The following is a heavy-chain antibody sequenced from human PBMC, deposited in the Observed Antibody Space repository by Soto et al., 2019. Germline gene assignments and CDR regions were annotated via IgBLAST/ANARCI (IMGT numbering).Heavy chain of an antibody. CDR2: IRSKPNSYAT. Sequence: EVQLVESGGGLVQPGGSLKLSCAASGFTFSDSAMHWVRQASGKGLEWVGRIRSKPNSYATAYAASVKGRFTISRDDSENTAYLQMNSLKTEDTAVYYCTTAPHHDYSDYTVDYWGQGTLVTVSS. D-gene: IGHD4-17*01. CDR3: TTAPHHDYSDYTVDY. J-gene: IGHJ4*02. V-gene: IGHV3-73*02. CDR1: GFTFSDSA.